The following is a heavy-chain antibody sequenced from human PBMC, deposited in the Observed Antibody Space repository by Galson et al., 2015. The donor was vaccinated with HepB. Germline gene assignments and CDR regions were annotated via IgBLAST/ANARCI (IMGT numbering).Heavy chain of an antibody. CDR1: GGSFSGYY. Sequence: ETLSLTCAVYGGSFSGYYWSWIRQPPGKGLEWIGEINHSGSTNYNPSLKSRVTISVDTSKNQFSLKLSSVTAADTAVYYCARGLVVVVPAAISIAAISGRFDPWGQGTLVTVSS. CDR3: ARGLVVVVPAAISIAAISGRFDP. J-gene: IGHJ5*02. D-gene: IGHD2-2*01. V-gene: IGHV4-34*01. CDR2: INHSGST.